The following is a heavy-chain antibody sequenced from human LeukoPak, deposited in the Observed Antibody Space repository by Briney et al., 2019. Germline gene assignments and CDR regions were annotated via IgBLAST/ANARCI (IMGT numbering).Heavy chain of an antibody. CDR3: ARGKEKWLDHFDY. V-gene: IGHV3-48*02. Sequence: GSLRLSCAASGFTFSSYGMNWVRQAPGKGLEWVSYISTTSSTIYYADSVKGRFTMSRDNAKNSLFLQMDSLRDEDTAVYYCARGKEKWLDHFDYWGQGSLVTVSS. J-gene: IGHJ4*02. CDR1: GFTFSSYG. D-gene: IGHD6-19*01. CDR2: ISTTSSTI.